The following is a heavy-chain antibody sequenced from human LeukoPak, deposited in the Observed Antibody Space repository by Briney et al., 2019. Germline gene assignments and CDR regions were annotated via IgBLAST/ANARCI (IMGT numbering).Heavy chain of an antibody. D-gene: IGHD2-2*01. V-gene: IGHV4-34*01. CDR2: INHSGST. CDR3: ARGRVRLVVPAAMRANWFDP. Sequence: TGGSLRLSCAASGFTFSDYWMSWIRQPPGKGLEWIGEINHSGSTNYNPSLKSRVTISVDTSKNQFSLKLSSVTAADTAVYYCARGRVRLVVPAAMRANWFDPWGQGTLVTVSS. CDR1: GFTFSDYW. J-gene: IGHJ5*02.